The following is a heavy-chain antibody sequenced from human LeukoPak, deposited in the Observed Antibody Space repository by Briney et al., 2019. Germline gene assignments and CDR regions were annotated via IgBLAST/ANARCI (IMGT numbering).Heavy chain of an antibody. V-gene: IGHV1-46*01. CDR3: ARSPEGGSDHDAFDI. J-gene: IGHJ3*02. D-gene: IGHD3-10*01. CDR2: ISPSGGST. CDR1: GYRFTSYW. Sequence: GESLKISCKGSGYRFTSYWIGWVRQAPGQGPVWMGVISPSGGSTIYAQKFKGRVTLTRDMSTSTDYLELSSLRSDDTAVYYCARSPEGGSDHDAFDIWGQGTMVTVSS.